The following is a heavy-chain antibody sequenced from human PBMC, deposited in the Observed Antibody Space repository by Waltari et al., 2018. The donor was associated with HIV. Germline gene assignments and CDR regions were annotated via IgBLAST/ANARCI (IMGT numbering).Heavy chain of an antibody. CDR3: GSGSRRGHSHGIDY. D-gene: IGHD5-18*01. Sequence: QVQLHESGPGMVKPSETLSLTCAVSGYSIRSDYYLGWTRPPPGKGLEWIGSASRSGSTYYSPSLKSRVTISLDTSKNQFSLKLNSVAAADTAVYYCGSGSRRGHSHGIDYWGQGTLVTVSS. CDR1: GYSIRSDYY. J-gene: IGHJ4*02. CDR2: ASRSGST. V-gene: IGHV4-38-2*01.